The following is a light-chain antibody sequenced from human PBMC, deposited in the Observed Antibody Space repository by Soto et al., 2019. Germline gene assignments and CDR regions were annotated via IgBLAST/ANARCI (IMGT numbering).Light chain of an antibody. CDR3: HQYSKWWT. CDR2: GAS. Sequence: EIVMTQSPATLSVSPGERATLSCRASQSLSTNLVWYQQRPGQAPRLLIYGASTRATGIPARLSGRGTGTEVTLANSSLQSEDFAVYYWHQYSKWWTCGQGTKVEFK. CDR1: QSLSTN. J-gene: IGKJ1*01. V-gene: IGKV3-15*01.